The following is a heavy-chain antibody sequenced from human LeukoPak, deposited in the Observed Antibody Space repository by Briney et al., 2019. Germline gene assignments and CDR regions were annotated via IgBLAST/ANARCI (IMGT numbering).Heavy chain of an antibody. CDR1: GFTFSSYG. CDR2: ISYDGSNK. Sequence: GRSLRLSCAASGFTFSSYGMHWVRQAPGKGLEWVAVISYDGSNKYYADSVKGRFTISRDNSKNTLYLQMNSLRAEDTAVYYCARIDYYYYYMDVWGKGTTVTVSS. J-gene: IGHJ6*03. V-gene: IGHV3-30*03. CDR3: ARIDYYYYYMDV.